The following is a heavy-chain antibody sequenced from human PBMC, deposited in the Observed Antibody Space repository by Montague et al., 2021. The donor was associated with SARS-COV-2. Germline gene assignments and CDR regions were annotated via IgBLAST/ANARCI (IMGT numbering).Heavy chain of an antibody. CDR2: IYYSGNT. CDR1: SDSISSGGYY. CDR3: ARGPSRVATHEFYFGY. J-gene: IGHJ4*02. D-gene: IGHD5-12*01. Sequence: TLSLTCIVSSDSISSGGYYWSWIRQHPGKGLEWIGYIYYSGNTYYNPSLKSRVTMSVDTTKNQFSLTLNSVTAADTAVYYCARGPSRVATHEFYFGYWGQGTLVSVSS. V-gene: IGHV4-31*03.